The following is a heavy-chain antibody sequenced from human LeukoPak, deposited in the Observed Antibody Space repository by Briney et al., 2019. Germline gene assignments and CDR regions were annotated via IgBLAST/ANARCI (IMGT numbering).Heavy chain of an antibody. J-gene: IGHJ4*02. Sequence: PGGSLRLSCAASGFTFSSYEMNWVRQAPGKGLEWVSYISSSGSTIYYADSVKGRFTLSRDNAKNSLYLQMNSLRAEDTAVYYCARDPGPSTAFDYWGQGTLVTVSS. CDR3: ARDPGPSTAFDY. D-gene: IGHD4-17*01. CDR1: GFTFSSYE. V-gene: IGHV3-48*03. CDR2: ISSSGSTI.